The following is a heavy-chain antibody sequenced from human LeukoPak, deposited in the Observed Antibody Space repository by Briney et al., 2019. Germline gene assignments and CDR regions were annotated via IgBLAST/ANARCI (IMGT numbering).Heavy chain of an antibody. V-gene: IGHV4-34*01. CDR2: INHSGST. CDR1: GGSFSGYY. D-gene: IGHD6-6*01. Sequence: SETLSLTCAVYGGSFSGYYWSWIRQPPGKGLEWNGEINHSGSTNYNPSLKSRVTISVDTSKNQFSLKLSSVTAADTAVYYCARAPGYSSSSGGLDPWGQGTLVTVSS. CDR3: ARAPGYSSSSGGLDP. J-gene: IGHJ5*02.